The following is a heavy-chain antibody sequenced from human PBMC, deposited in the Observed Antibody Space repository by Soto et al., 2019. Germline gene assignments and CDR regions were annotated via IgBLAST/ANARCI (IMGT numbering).Heavy chain of an antibody. Sequence: GGSLTLSCAASGFTFSSYAMHWVRQAPGKGLEWVAVMSYDGSNKYYADSVKGRFTISRDNSKNTLYLQMNSLRAEDTAVYYCARDLNDFWSGYYHYYYYGMDVWGQGTTVTVSS. D-gene: IGHD3-3*01. CDR1: GFTFSSYA. CDR3: ARDLNDFWSGYYHYYYYGMDV. CDR2: MSYDGSNK. J-gene: IGHJ6*02. V-gene: IGHV3-30-3*01.